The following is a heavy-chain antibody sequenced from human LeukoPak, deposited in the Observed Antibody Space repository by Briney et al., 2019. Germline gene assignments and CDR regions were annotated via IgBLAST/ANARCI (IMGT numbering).Heavy chain of an antibody. CDR2: IKQDGSEK. J-gene: IGHJ6*03. Sequence: GGSLRLSCAASGFTFSSYAMHWVRQAPGKGLEWVANIKQDGSEKYYVDSVKGRLTISRDNAKSSMYLQMNSLRAEDTAVYYCAREMRTALYQYHYMDVWGKGTTVTVSS. D-gene: IGHD5-18*01. V-gene: IGHV3-7*01. CDR1: GFTFSSYA. CDR3: AREMRTALYQYHYMDV.